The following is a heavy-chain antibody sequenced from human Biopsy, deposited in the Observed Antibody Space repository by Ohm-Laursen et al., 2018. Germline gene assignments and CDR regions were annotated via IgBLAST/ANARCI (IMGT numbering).Heavy chain of an antibody. CDR2: IFYRGST. D-gene: IGHD3-22*01. Sequence: SDTLSLTCTVSSGSIRTGDYYWTWIRQQPGKGLEWIGSIFYRGSTHYKPSLKSRVNISVDTSKNQFSLKLNSMTAADTAVYYCARDYDTSGYYYVSWGQGTLVTVSS. V-gene: IGHV4-39*01. CDR3: ARDYDTSGYYYVS. CDR1: SGSIRTGDYY. J-gene: IGHJ5*02.